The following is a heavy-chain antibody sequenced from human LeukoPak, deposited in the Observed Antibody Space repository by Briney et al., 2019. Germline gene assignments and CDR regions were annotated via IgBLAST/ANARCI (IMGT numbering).Heavy chain of an antibody. CDR3: ARWTGWGYDILTGYYAFDI. V-gene: IGHV4-59*01. J-gene: IGHJ3*02. CDR2: IYYNGST. D-gene: IGHD3-9*01. Sequence: PSETLSLTCTVSGGSISSYYWSWIRQPPGKGLEWIGYIYYNGSTNYNPSLKSRVTISVDTSKNQFSLKLSSVTAADTAVYYCARWTGWGYDILTGYYAFDIWGQGTMVTVSS. CDR1: GGSISSYY.